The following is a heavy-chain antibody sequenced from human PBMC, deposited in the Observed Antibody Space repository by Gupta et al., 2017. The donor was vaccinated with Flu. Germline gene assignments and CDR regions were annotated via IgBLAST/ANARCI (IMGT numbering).Heavy chain of an antibody. CDR1: GFTFSSYD. CDR3: ARGHWDN. CDR2: ISSSAST. J-gene: IGHJ4*02. Sequence: CAASGFTFSSYDMSWVRQAPGRGLEGVSFISSSASTYYGDPVRGRFTISRDNAKNSLYLQMSGLRDEDTAVYYCARGHWDNWGQGTLVTVSS. V-gene: IGHV3-48*03.